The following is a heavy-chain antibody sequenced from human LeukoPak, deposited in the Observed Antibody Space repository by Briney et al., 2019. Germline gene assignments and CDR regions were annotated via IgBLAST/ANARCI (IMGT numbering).Heavy chain of an antibody. CDR2: IYTSGST. V-gene: IGHV4-4*09. CDR3: AGSYDFWSGYPDY. Sequence: SETLSLTCTVSGGSISSYYWSWIRQPPGKGLEWIGYIYTSGSTNYNPSLKSRVTISVDTSKNQFSLKLSSVTAADTAVYYCAGSYDFWSGYPDYWGQGTLVTVSS. D-gene: IGHD3-3*01. CDR1: GGSISSYY. J-gene: IGHJ4*02.